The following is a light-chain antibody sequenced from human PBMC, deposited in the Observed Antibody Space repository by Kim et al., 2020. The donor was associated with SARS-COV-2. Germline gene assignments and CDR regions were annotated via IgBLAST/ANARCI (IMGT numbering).Light chain of an antibody. CDR3: SSHTTSSTYV. Sequence: GHSITVSGTGPSSHVGYYHPFSWYQQHPGKAPKLIIYDVSERASGVSNRFSGSQSGNTASLTISGLRAEDEADYYCSSHTTSSTYVFGLGTKVTVL. CDR2: DVS. V-gene: IGLV2-14*04. CDR1: SSHVGYYHP. J-gene: IGLJ1*01.